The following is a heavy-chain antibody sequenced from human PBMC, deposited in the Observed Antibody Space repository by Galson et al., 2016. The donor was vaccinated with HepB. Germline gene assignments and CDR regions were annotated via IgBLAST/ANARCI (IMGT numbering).Heavy chain of an antibody. CDR2: ISKDGTRT. CDR3: AREEATVTTATDQ. J-gene: IGHJ4*02. D-gene: IGHD4-17*01. V-gene: IGHV3-74*01. CDR1: GFPLSSYW. Sequence: SLRLSCAASGFPLSSYWMQWVRQTPGKGLVWVSRISKDGTRTGYADSVKGRFTVFRDNAKSTVYLQMNSLRVEDTAVYYCAREEATVTTATDQWGQGTLVTVSS.